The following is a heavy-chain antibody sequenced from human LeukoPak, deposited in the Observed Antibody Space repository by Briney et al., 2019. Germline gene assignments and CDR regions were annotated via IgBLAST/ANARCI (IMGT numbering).Heavy chain of an antibody. Sequence: SETLSLTCTVSGYSISSGYYWGWIRQPPGKGLEWIGSIYHSGSTYYNPSLKSRVTISVDTSKNQFSLKLSSVTAADTALYYCSRQGTLAIDYWGQGTLVTVSS. J-gene: IGHJ4*02. CDR3: SRQGTLAIDY. V-gene: IGHV4-38-2*02. CDR1: GYSISSGYY. CDR2: IYHSGST. D-gene: IGHD1-1*01.